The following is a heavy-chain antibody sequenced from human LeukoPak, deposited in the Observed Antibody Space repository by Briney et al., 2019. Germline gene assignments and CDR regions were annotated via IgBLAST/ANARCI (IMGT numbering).Heavy chain of an antibody. J-gene: IGHJ6*02. CDR3: AKGPFAPDV. CDR2: IYYTGST. Sequence: SETLSLTCSVSGGSISSLYWSWIRQPPGKGLEWIGYIYYTGSTNYNPSLKSRVTMFVDMSKNQFSLRLSSVTVADTAVYYCAKGPFAPDVWGQGTTVTVSS. CDR1: GGSISSLY. V-gene: IGHV4-59*08.